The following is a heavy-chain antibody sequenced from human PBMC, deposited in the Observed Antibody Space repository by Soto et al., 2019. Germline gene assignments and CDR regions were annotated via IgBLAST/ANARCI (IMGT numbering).Heavy chain of an antibody. V-gene: IGHV3-53*01. D-gene: IGHD2-2*01. CDR2: IYSGGST. Sequence: GGSLRLSCAASGFTVSSNYMSWVRQAPGEGLEWVSVIYSGGSTYYADSVKGRFTISRDNSKNTLYLQMNSLRAEDTAVYYCARAPAANYYGMDVWGQGTTVTVSS. J-gene: IGHJ6*02. CDR3: ARAPAANYYGMDV. CDR1: GFTVSSNY.